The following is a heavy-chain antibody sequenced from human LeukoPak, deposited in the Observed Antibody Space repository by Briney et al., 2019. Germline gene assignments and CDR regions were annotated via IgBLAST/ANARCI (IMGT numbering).Heavy chain of an antibody. D-gene: IGHD2/OR15-2a*01. CDR1: EFTFSSYS. CDR3: ARGILSGLDY. J-gene: IGHJ4*02. Sequence: PGGSLRLSCAASEFTFSSYSMNWVRQAPGQGLEWVSYISSSSSTIYYAGSVKGRFTISRDNAKNSLYLQMNSLRDEDTAVYYCARGILSGLDYWGQGTLVTVSS. V-gene: IGHV3-48*02. CDR2: ISSSSSTI.